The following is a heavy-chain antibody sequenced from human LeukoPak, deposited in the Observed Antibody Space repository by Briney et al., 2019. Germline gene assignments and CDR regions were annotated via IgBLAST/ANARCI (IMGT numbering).Heavy chain of an antibody. J-gene: IGHJ4*02. CDR2: IIPNLGTT. D-gene: IGHD3-22*01. CDR3: ATTNDGGGYQWGDFFDF. V-gene: IGHV1-69*04. Sequence: SVKVSCKASGGTSNSHAISWVRQAPGQGLEWMGRIIPNLGTTNRAQNFQDRVTLTADKSTNTAYMELTSLTSDDTAVYYCATTNDGGGYQWGDFFDFWGQGTLVTVSP. CDR1: GGTSNSHA.